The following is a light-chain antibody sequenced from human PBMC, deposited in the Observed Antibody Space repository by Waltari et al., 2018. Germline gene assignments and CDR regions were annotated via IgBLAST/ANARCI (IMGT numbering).Light chain of an antibody. Sequence: EIVMTQSPGPLSVSPGERATLSCRASQSLSINLAWYQQKPGQAPRLPIYGASTRATGIPARFSGSGSGTEFTLTISSLQSEDSAVYYCQQSKDWPRTFGQGTKVEI. V-gene: IGKV3-15*01. J-gene: IGKJ1*01. CDR1: QSLSIN. CDR3: QQSKDWPRT. CDR2: GAS.